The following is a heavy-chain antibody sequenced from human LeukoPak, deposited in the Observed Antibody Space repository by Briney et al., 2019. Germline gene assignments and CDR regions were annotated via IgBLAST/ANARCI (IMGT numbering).Heavy chain of an antibody. J-gene: IGHJ4*02. CDR2: ISAYNGNT. CDR1: GYTFTSYG. V-gene: IGHV1-18*01. D-gene: IGHD3-10*01. CDR3: ARADPLLWFGELFDY. Sequence: ASVKVSCKASGYTFTSYGISWVRQAPGQGLERMGWISAYNGNTNYAQKLQGRVTMTTDTSTSTAYMELRSLRSDDTAVYYCARADPLLWFGELFDYWGQGTLVTVSS.